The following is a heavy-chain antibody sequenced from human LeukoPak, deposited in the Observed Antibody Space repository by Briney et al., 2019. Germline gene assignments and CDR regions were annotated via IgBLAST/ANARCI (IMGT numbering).Heavy chain of an antibody. CDR2: ISSSSDTI. Sequence: GGSLRLSCVASGFTFTDYGMHWVRQAPGKGLEWLSCISSSSDTIYYADSVKGRFTISRDNAKSSLYLQMNSLRAEDTAVYYCAKGPFYDFWSGYAADYYFDYWGQGTLVTVSS. D-gene: IGHD3-3*01. CDR1: GFTFTDYG. V-gene: IGHV3-48*01. CDR3: AKGPFYDFWSGYAADYYFDY. J-gene: IGHJ4*02.